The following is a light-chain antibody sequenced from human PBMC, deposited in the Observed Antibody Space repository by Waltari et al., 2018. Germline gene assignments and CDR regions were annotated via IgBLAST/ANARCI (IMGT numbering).Light chain of an antibody. V-gene: IGLV3-10*01. CDR1: ALPRKY. CDR3: YSTDSSGDHRV. J-gene: IGLJ3*02. CDR2: ADN. Sequence: SYELTQPSSVSVSPGQTTRITCSGDALPRKYASWYQQKSGQAPVLVIYADNKRPSGIPERVSGSSSGTMATLTISGAQVDDEADYYCYSTDSSGDHRVFGGGTKLTVL.